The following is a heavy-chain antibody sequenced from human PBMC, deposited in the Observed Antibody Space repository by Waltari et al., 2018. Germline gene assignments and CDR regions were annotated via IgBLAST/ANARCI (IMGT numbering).Heavy chain of an antibody. CDR2: INTGGST. V-gene: IGHV3-53*01. Sequence: EVHLVESGGGLIQPGGSLRPSCAASGFTVSSNYMSWVRQAPGKGLEWVSLINTGGSTYYADSGQGRFTSSRDNSKNTLHLQRSGLRAEDTAVYYCATADNQDYGDYLDDWGQGTLVTVSS. CDR3: ATADNQDYGDYLDD. CDR1: GFTVSSNY. D-gene: IGHD4-17*01. J-gene: IGHJ4*02.